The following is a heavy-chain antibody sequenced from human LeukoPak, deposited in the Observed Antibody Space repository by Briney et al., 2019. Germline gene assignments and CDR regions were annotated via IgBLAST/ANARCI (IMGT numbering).Heavy chain of an antibody. Sequence: PSETLSLTCTGSGGSLSSYYWSWIRQPPGKGLEWIGYIYTSGSTNYNPSLKSRVTISVDTSKNQFSLKLSSVTAADTAVYYCARHGPRPKRYIGSFDYWGQGTLVTVSS. CDR1: GGSLSSYY. V-gene: IGHV4-4*08. CDR3: ARHGPRPKRYIGSFDY. CDR2: IYTSGST. J-gene: IGHJ4*02. D-gene: IGHD1-26*01.